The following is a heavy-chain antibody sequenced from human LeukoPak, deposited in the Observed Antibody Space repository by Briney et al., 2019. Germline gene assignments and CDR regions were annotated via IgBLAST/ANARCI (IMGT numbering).Heavy chain of an antibody. CDR2: IWYDGSNK. J-gene: IGHJ4*02. V-gene: IGHV3-33*01. Sequence: GGSLRLSCAASGFTFSSYGMHWVRQAPGKGLEWVAVIWYDGSNKYYADSVKGRFTISRDNSKNTLYLQMNSLRAEDTAVYYCARAPYSGSFNIDYWGQETLVTVSS. CDR3: ARAPYSGSFNIDY. CDR1: GFTFSSYG. D-gene: IGHD1-26*01.